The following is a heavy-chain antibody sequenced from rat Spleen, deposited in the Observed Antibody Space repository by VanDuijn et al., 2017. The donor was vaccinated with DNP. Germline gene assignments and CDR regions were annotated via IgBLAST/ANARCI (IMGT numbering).Heavy chain of an antibody. D-gene: IGHD1-7*01. V-gene: IGHV5-31*01. Sequence: EVQLVESGGGLVLPGRSLKLSCVASGFTFNNYWMTWIRQAPGKGLEWVASITNTGGSTYYPDSVKGRFTISRDNAKSTLYLQMDSLRSEDTATYYCTTAGRMGYVGYYFDYWGQGVMVTVSS. CDR2: ITNTGGST. CDR3: TTAGRMGYVGYYFDY. J-gene: IGHJ2*01. CDR1: GFTFNNYW.